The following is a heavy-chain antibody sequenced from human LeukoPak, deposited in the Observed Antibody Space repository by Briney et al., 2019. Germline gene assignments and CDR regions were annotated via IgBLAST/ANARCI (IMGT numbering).Heavy chain of an antibody. CDR1: GDSISDGDYF. V-gene: IGHV4-39*01. Sequence: SETLSLTCTVSGDSISDGDYFWGWIRQPPGKGLEWIGIAHYNGNTYYSPSLKSRVTISLDTSNNQFSPKLSSVTAADTAVYYCARRRRTMIWFDPWGRGTLVTVSS. CDR2: AHYNGNT. D-gene: IGHD1-1*01. J-gene: IGHJ5*02. CDR3: ARRRRTMIWFDP.